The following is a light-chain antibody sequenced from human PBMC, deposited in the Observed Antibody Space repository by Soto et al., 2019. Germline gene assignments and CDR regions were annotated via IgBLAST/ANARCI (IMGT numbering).Light chain of an antibody. CDR1: QSISSW. CDR3: QQYNSYSVT. V-gene: IGKV1-5*01. J-gene: IGKJ1*01. CDR2: DAS. Sequence: DIQLTQSPSTLSASVGDRVRITCRASQSISSWLAWYQQKPGKAPKLLIYDASSLESGVPSRFSGSGSGTEFTLTISSLQPDDFATYYCQQYNSYSVTFGQGTKVGI.